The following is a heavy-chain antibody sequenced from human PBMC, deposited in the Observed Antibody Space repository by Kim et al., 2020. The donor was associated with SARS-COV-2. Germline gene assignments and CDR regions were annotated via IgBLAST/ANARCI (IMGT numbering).Heavy chain of an antibody. D-gene: IGHD6-6*01. CDR3: ARGDPTRTSSSPYFDY. Sequence: SETLSLTCAVYGGSFSGYYWSWIRQPPGKGLEWIGEINHSGSTNYNPSLKSRVTISVDTSKNQFSLKLSSVTAADTAVYYCARGDPTRTSSSPYFDYWGQGTLVTVSS. J-gene: IGHJ4*02. CDR1: GGSFSGYY. CDR2: INHSGST. V-gene: IGHV4-34*01.